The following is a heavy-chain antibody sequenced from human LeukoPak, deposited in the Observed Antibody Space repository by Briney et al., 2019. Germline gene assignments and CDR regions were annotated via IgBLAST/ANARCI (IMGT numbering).Heavy chain of an antibody. CDR1: GFTFSTYA. J-gene: IGHJ3*01. Sequence: GGSLRLSCAASGFTFSTYAMSWVRQAPGKGLEWVAAITGSGVTTHYADSVKGRFTISRDNSKNTLYLQMNRLRAEDTAVYSCAKDESPACSSATCLYGAFDLWGQGTMVTVSS. D-gene: IGHD2-2*01. V-gene: IGHV3-23*01. CDR2: ITGSGVTT. CDR3: AKDESPACSSATCLYGAFDL.